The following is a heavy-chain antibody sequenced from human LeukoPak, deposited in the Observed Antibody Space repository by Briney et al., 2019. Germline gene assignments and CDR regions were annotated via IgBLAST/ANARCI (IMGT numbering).Heavy chain of an antibody. D-gene: IGHD5-12*01. CDR1: GYTFTGYY. J-gene: IGHJ4*02. CDR3: SASSSGYDRLFDY. V-gene: IGHV1-2*06. CDR2: INPNSGGT. Sequence: ASVKVSCKASGYTFTGYYMHWVRQVPGQGLEWMGRINPNSGGTNYAQKFQDRVTMTRDTSISTAYMELNRLTSDDTAVYYCSASSSGYDRLFDYWGQGTLVTVSS.